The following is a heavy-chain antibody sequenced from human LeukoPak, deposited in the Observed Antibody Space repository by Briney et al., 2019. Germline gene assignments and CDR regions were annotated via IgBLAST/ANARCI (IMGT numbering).Heavy chain of an antibody. Sequence: GGSLRLSCAASGFTVSGNYMSWVRQAPGKGLEWVSVIYTGGSTYYADSVKGRFIISRDNSKNTLNLQMNSLRAEDTAVYYCARSRVVDRNSWYEGFDYWGQGTLVTVSS. CDR2: IYTGGST. J-gene: IGHJ4*02. V-gene: IGHV3-66*01. CDR3: ARSRVVDRNSWYEGFDY. D-gene: IGHD6-13*01. CDR1: GFTVSGNY.